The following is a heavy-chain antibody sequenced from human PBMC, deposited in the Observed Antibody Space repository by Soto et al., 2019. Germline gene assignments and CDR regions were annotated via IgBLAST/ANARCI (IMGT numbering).Heavy chain of an antibody. V-gene: IGHV4-39*01. CDR1: GGSISSSSYY. CDR2: IYYSGST. CDR3: ARHVRGSYYYYYYGMDV. D-gene: IGHD1-26*01. Sequence: QLLESGPGLVKPSETLSLTCTVSGGSISSSSYYWGWIRQPPGKGLEWIGSIYYSGSTYYNPSLKSRVTISVDTSKNQFSLKLSSVTAADTAVYYCARHVRGSYYYYYYGMDVWGQGTTVTVSS. J-gene: IGHJ6*02.